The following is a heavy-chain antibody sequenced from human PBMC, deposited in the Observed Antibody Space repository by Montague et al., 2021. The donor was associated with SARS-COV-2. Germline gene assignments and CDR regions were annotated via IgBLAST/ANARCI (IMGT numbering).Heavy chain of an antibody. CDR3: ARHPLGYCSSTSCYVG. CDR2: IYSSGIT. V-gene: IGHV4-59*08. J-gene: IGHJ4*02. Sequence: SETLSLTCTVSGDSINSYSRSWIRQPPGKGLEWIGHIYSSGITNYSPSLKSRVTISVDTSKNQFSLKLSSVTAADTAVYCCARHPLGYCSSTSCYVGWGQGTLVTVSS. D-gene: IGHD2-2*01. CDR1: GDSINSYS.